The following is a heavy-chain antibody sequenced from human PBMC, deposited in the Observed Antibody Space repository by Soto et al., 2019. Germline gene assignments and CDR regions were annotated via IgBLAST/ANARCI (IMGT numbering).Heavy chain of an antibody. CDR1: GFTFSDYY. J-gene: IGHJ5*02. CDR3: ARVLVRGFFEVVISNVFDP. Sequence: PGGSLRLSGAASGFTFSDYYMSWIRQAPGKGLEWVAYISSSGSTIYYADSVKGRFTISRYNAKNSLYLQMNSLRAEDAAGYYCARVLVRGFFEVVISNVFDPWGLGTLVTVS. CDR2: ISSSGSTI. V-gene: IGHV3-11*01. D-gene: IGHD3-3*01.